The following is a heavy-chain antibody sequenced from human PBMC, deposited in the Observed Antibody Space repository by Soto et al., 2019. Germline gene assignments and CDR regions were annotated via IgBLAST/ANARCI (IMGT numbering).Heavy chain of an antibody. J-gene: IGHJ3*02. V-gene: IGHV4-4*07. CDR3: ARDQILRYFDWLFRDDAFDI. CDR2: IYTSGST. D-gene: IGHD3-9*01. Sequence: SETLSLTCTVSGGSIIRYYWSWIRQPAGKGLEWIGRIYTSGSTNYSPSLKSRVTMSVDTSKNQFSLKLSSVTAADTAVYYCARDQILRYFDWLFRDDAFDIWGQGTMVTVSS. CDR1: GGSIIRYY.